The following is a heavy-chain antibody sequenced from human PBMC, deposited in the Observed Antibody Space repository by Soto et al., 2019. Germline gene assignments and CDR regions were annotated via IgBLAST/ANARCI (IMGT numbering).Heavy chain of an antibody. J-gene: IGHJ6*02. CDR3: ANRGVESRNTMDV. CDR2: IYPADSDT. V-gene: IGHV5-51*01. Sequence: PGESLKISCKASGYSFTNYWIGWVRQMPGKGLEWMGIIYPADSDTRYSPSFQGQVTISADKSINTAYLQWSSLKASDTAMYYCANRGVESRNTMDVWGQGTMVTVSS. D-gene: IGHD3-10*01. CDR1: GYSFTNYW.